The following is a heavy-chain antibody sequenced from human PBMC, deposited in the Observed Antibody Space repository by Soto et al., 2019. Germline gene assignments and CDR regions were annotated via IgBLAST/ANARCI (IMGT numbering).Heavy chain of an antibody. D-gene: IGHD3-22*01. CDR3: AKNNYITTHPFHPEDYYDSSGYSRGPNFDY. Sequence: PGGSLRLSCAASGFTFSSYAMSWVRQAPGKGLEWVSAISGSGGSTYYADSVKGRFTISRDNSKNTLYLQMDSLRAEDTAVYYCAKNNYITTHPFHPEDYYDSSGYSRGPNFDYWGQGTLVTVSS. V-gene: IGHV3-23*01. J-gene: IGHJ4*02. CDR1: GFTFSSYA. CDR2: ISGSGGST.